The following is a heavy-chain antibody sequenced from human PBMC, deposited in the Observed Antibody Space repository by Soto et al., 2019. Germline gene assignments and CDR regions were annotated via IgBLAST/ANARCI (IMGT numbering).Heavy chain of an antibody. CDR3: ARGGSGSYYYYYGMDV. D-gene: IGHD1-26*01. J-gene: IGHJ6*02. Sequence: GGSLSLSCAASGFTFSSYWMHWVRQAPGKGLVWVSRINSDGSSTSYADSVKGRFTISRDNAKNTLYLQMNSLRAEDTAVYYCARGGSGSYYYYYGMDVWGQGTTVTVSS. V-gene: IGHV3-74*01. CDR1: GFTFSSYW. CDR2: INSDGSST.